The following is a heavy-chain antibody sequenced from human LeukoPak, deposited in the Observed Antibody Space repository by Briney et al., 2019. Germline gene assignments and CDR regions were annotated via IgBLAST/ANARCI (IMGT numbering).Heavy chain of an antibody. Sequence: GGSLRLSCAASGFTFSSYGMRWVRQAPGKGPEWVTFIRYDGSNKYYADSVKGRFTISRDNSKNTLYLQMNSLRAEDTAVYYCAKDSEGVGAFDYWGQGTLVTVSS. V-gene: IGHV3-30*02. D-gene: IGHD1-26*01. CDR2: IRYDGSNK. CDR1: GFTFSSYG. J-gene: IGHJ4*02. CDR3: AKDSEGVGAFDY.